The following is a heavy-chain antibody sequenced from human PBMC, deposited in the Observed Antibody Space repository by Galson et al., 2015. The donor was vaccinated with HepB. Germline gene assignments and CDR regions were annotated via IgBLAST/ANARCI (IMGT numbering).Heavy chain of an antibody. CDR2: ISGSAGST. CDR3: ARPLGFPGPLDV. Sequence: SLRLSCAASGFTFSSYAMNWVRQAPGKGLEWVSGISGSAGSTYYADSVKGRFTISRDNSKNTLYLQMNSLRAEDTAVYYCARPLGFPGPLDVWGKGTTVTVSS. V-gene: IGHV3-23*01. CDR1: GFTFSSYA. D-gene: IGHD7-27*01. J-gene: IGHJ6*04.